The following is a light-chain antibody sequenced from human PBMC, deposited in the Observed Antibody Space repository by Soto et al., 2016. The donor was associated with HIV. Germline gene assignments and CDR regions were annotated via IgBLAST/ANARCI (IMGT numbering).Light chain of an antibody. CDR1: QGIANY. J-gene: IGKJ4*01. CDR3: QQLNSFPLA. Sequence: DIQLTQSPSLLSAFVGDRVIMTCRASQGIANYLAWYQQRPGMAPNLLIYAASSLQTGVPSRFSGSGSGTHFTLTINGLQPEDFATYYCQQLNSFPLAFGGGTKV. V-gene: IGKV1-9*01. CDR2: AAS.